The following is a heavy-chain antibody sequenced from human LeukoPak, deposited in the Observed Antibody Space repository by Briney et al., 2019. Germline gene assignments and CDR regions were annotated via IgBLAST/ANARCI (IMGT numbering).Heavy chain of an antibody. J-gene: IGHJ4*02. D-gene: IGHD3-22*01. Sequence: SETLSLTCAVYGGSFSGYYWSWIRQPPGKGLEWIGEINHSGSTNYNPSLKSRVTISVDTSKNQFSLKLSSVTAADTAVYYCATGEDYDSSGYWGQGTLVTVS. CDR1: GGSFSGYY. CDR3: ATGEDYDSSGY. CDR2: INHSGST. V-gene: IGHV4-34*01.